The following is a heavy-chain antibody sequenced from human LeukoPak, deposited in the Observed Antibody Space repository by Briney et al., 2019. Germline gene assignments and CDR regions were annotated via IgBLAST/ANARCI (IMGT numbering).Heavy chain of an antibody. Sequence: GGSLRLSCAASGFTFRSYGMHWVRQAPGKGLEWVAFIRFDGSNQYYADSVKGRFTISRDNSKNTLYLQMNSPRTEDTAVYYCAKVPGKWELVDYWGQGTLVTVSS. J-gene: IGHJ4*02. D-gene: IGHD1-26*01. CDR3: AKVPGKWELVDY. CDR1: GFTFRSYG. CDR2: IRFDGSNQ. V-gene: IGHV3-30*02.